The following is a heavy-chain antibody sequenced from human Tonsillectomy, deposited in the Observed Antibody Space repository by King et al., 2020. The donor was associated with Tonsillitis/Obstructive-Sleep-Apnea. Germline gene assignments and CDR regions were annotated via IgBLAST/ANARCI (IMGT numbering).Heavy chain of an antibody. CDR1: GFIFSSYA. CDR3: AKGHDFWSGYQNHAMDV. Sequence: VQLVESGGGLVQPGGSLRLSCSVSGFIFSSYAMHWVRQAPGKGLEYVSGISSNGGSTNYADSVKDRFTMSRDNSKDTLYLHMSSLRVGDTAVYYCAKGHDFWSGYQNHAMDVWGQGTTVTVSS. CDR2: ISSNGGST. D-gene: IGHD3-3*01. V-gene: IGHV3-64D*06. J-gene: IGHJ6*02.